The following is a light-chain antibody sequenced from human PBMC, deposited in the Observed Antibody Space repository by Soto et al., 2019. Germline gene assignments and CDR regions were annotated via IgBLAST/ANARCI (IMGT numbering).Light chain of an antibody. Sequence: QSVLTQPASVSGSPGQSITISCIGSSSDIGGYNYVSWYQQHPGKAPKLMIYEVSNRPSGVSNRFSGSKSANTASLTISGLQAEDEADYYCSSYTSINTGVFGTGTNLTVL. V-gene: IGLV2-14*01. CDR1: SSDIGGYNY. J-gene: IGLJ1*01. CDR2: EVS. CDR3: SSYTSINTGV.